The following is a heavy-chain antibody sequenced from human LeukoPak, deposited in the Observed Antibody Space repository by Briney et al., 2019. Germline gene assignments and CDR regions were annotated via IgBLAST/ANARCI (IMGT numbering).Heavy chain of an antibody. D-gene: IGHD3-10*01. CDR2: ISSSSSYI. Sequence: GGSLRLSCAASGFTFSSYSMNWVRQAPGKGLEWVSSISSSSSYIYYADSVKGRFTISRDNAKNSLYLQMNSLRAEDTAVYYCAGDLGDYYGSAFDYWGQGTLVTVSS. CDR3: AGDLGDYYGSAFDY. J-gene: IGHJ4*02. V-gene: IGHV3-21*01. CDR1: GFTFSSYS.